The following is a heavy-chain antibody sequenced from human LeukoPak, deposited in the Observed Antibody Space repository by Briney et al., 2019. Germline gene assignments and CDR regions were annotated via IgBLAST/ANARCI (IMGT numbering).Heavy chain of an antibody. J-gene: IGHJ5*02. V-gene: IGHV6-1*01. Sequence: SQTLSRTCAISGDSVSSNSAAWNWIRQSPSRGLEWLGRTYYRSKWYNDYAVSVKSRITINPDTSKNQFSLQLNSVTPEDTAVYYCARDRRTVGSGSYWRLWFDPWGQGTLVTVSS. CDR1: GDSVSSNSAA. CDR3: ARDRRTVGSGSYWRLWFDP. CDR2: TYYRSKWYN. D-gene: IGHD3-10*01.